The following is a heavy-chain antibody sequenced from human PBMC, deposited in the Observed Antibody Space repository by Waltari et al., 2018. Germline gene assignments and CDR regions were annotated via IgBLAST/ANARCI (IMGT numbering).Heavy chain of an antibody. J-gene: IGHJ4*01. Sequence: QVQLVQSGAEVKKPGASVHVSCTTSGYPFTAYYMHWVRQAPGQGLEWMGWINCNTGDRDYAQKFRGRVTMTRETSLTTVYMEMNRLTSDDTAVYYCAREDIVATKVFDDWGHGTLVTVSS. V-gene: IGHV1-2*02. D-gene: IGHD5-12*01. CDR1: GYPFTAYY. CDR2: INCNTGDR. CDR3: AREDIVATKVFDD.